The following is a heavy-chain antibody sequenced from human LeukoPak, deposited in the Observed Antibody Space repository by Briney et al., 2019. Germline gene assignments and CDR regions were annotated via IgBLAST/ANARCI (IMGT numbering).Heavy chain of an antibody. V-gene: IGHV4-4*07. J-gene: IGHJ6*02. D-gene: IGHD3-10*01. CDR3: ARVQGFGSGRPTYYYYGMDV. Sequence: SETLSLTCTVSGGSISSYYWSWIRQPAGKGLEWIGRIYTSGSTNYNPSLKSRVTMSVDTSKNQFSLKLSSVTAADTAVYYCARVQGFGSGRPTYYYYGMDVWGQGTTATVSS. CDR2: IYTSGST. CDR1: GGSISSYY.